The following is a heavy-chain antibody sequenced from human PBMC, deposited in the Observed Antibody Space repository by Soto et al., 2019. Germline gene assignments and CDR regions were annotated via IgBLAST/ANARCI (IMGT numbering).Heavy chain of an antibody. J-gene: IGHJ4*02. V-gene: IGHV4-59*01. CDR3: ARDRGGYYGNGIGY. CDR1: GGSISSYY. D-gene: IGHD3-3*01. CDR2: IYYSGST. Sequence: PSETLSLTCTVSGGSISSYYWSWIRQPPGKGLEWIGYIYYSGSTNYNPSLKSRVTISVDTSKNQFSLKLSSVTAADTAVYYCARDRGGYYGNGIGYWGQGTLVTVSS.